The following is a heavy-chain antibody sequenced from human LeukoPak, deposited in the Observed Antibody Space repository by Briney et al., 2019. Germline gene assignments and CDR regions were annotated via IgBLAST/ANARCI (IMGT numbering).Heavy chain of an antibody. CDR1: DGSISSDY. V-gene: IGHV4-59*08. CDR3: ARAPRSGVVDY. CDR2: IYYRGST. D-gene: IGHD3-3*01. J-gene: IGHJ4*02. Sequence: PSETLSLTCTVSDGSISSDYWSWIRQPPGKGLEWIGYIYYRGSTNYNPSLKSRVTISVDTSKNQFSLKLSSVTAADTAVYHCARAPRSGVVDYWGQGTLVTVSS.